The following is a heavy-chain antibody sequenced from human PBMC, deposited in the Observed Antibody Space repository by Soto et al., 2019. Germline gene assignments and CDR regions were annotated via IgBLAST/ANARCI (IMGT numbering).Heavy chain of an antibody. V-gene: IGHV4-59*11. D-gene: IGHD3-22*01. CDR1: CDSFSNHY. CDR3: ARDRYFYDSRGYYRTLDS. Sequence: PSETLSLTCTISCDSFSNHYWTWIRQSPGKGLEWIGYIFYSGITDYNPSVKSRVTISIDKSRNLSSLNLTSVTAADTAVYYCARDRYFYDSRGYYRTLDSWGQGTLVTVSS. CDR2: IFYSGIT. J-gene: IGHJ5*01.